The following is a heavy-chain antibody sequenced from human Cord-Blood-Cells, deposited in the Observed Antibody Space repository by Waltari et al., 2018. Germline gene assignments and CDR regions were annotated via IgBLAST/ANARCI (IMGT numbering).Heavy chain of an antibody. Sequence: QVQLQESGPGLVKPSETLSLTCTVSGGSVSRGSYYWSWIRQPPGKGLEWIGYIYYSGSTNYNPSLKSRVTISVDTSKNQFSLKLSSVTAADTAVYYCARGAPYYDFWSGYYYYMDVWGKGTTVTVSS. CDR1: GGSVSRGSYY. V-gene: IGHV4-61*01. J-gene: IGHJ6*03. D-gene: IGHD3-3*01. CDR2: IYYSGST. CDR3: ARGAPYYDFWSGYYYYMDV.